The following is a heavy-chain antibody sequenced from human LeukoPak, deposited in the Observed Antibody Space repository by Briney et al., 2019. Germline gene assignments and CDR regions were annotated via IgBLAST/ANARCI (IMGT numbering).Heavy chain of an antibody. Sequence: EASVKVSCKASGGTFSSYGISWVRQAPGQGLEWMGRIIPILGIANYAQKFQGRVTITADKSTSTAYMELSSLRSEDTAVYYCARGGGCSGGSCYPPNWFDPWGQGTLVTVSS. J-gene: IGHJ5*02. D-gene: IGHD2-15*01. CDR1: GGTFSSYG. CDR2: IIPILGIA. V-gene: IGHV1-69*04. CDR3: ARGGGCSGGSCYPPNWFDP.